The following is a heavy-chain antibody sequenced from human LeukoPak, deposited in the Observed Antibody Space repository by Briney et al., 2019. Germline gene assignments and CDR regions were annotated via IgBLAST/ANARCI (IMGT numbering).Heavy chain of an antibody. J-gene: IGHJ6*02. CDR1: GFTFSNYY. Sequence: GGSLRLSCAASGFTFSNYYIHWVRQAPGKGLVWVSRINGVGSDRIYADSVKGRFTISRDNAKNTLYLQMNSLRAEDTAVYYCARDLRRITIFGVVISRPYYYYGMDVWGQGTTVTVSS. CDR2: INGVGSDR. V-gene: IGHV3-74*01. D-gene: IGHD3-3*01. CDR3: ARDLRRITIFGVVISRPYYYYGMDV.